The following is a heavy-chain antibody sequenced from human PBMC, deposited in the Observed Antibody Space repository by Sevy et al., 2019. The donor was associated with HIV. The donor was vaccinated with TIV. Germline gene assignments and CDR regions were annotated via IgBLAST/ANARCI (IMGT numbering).Heavy chain of an antibody. CDR2: IYRGGST. J-gene: IGHJ4*02. V-gene: IGHV3-66*01. D-gene: IGHD6-13*01. Sequence: GGSLRLSCAASGFTVSSNYMSWVRQAPGKGLEWVSVIYRGGSTYYADSVKVRFTISRDNSKNTLYLQMNSLGAEDTAVYYCARGIAAAGTAPPSYWGQGTLVTVSS. CDR3: ARGIAAAGTAPPSY. CDR1: GFTVSSNY.